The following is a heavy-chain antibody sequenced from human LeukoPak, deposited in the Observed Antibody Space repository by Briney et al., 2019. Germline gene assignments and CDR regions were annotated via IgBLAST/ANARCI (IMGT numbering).Heavy chain of an antibody. CDR3: ARDRDTAMLYNFDY. CDR1: GFTFSSYA. CDR2: ISYDGSNK. Sequence: GGSLRLSCAASGFTFSSYAMHWVRQAPGKGLEWVAVISYDGSNKYYADSVKGRFTISRDNSKSTLYLQMNSLRAEDTAVYYSARDRDTAMLYNFDYWGPGTLVTVSS. D-gene: IGHD5-18*01. J-gene: IGHJ4*02. V-gene: IGHV3-30*04.